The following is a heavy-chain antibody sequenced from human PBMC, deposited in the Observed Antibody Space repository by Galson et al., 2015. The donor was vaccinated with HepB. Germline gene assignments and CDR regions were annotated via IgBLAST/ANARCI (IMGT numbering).Heavy chain of an antibody. CDR2: IKQDGSEK. J-gene: IGHJ4*02. CDR3: ARDVAYSGSYSDY. V-gene: IGHV3-7*01. Sequence: SLRLSCAASGFTFSSYWMSWVRRAPGKGLEWVANIKQDGSEKYYVDSVKGRFTISRDNAKNSLYLQMNSLRAEDTAVYYCARDVAYSGSYSDYWGQGTLVTVSS. D-gene: IGHD1-26*01. CDR1: GFTFSSYW.